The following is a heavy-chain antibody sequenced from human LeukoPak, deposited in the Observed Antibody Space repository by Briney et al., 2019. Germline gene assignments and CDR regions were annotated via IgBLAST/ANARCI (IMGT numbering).Heavy chain of an antibody. V-gene: IGHV4-61*08. CDR1: GGSISSGGYS. J-gene: IGHJ1*01. Sequence: PSETLSLTCAVSGGSISSGGYSWSWIRQPPGKGLEWIGYIYYSGSTNYNPSLKSRVTISEDTSKNQFSLKLSSVTAADTAVYYCASLYYYGSSGLPEYFQHWGQGTLVTVSS. D-gene: IGHD3-22*01. CDR2: IYYSGST. CDR3: ASLYYYGSSGLPEYFQH.